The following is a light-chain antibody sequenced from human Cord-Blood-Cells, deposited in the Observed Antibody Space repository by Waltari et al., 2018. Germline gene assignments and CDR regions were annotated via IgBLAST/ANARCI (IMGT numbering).Light chain of an antibody. CDR2: WVS. CDR3: QQYYSTPYT. CDR1: QSVLYSSNNKNY. V-gene: IGKV4-1*01. Sequence: DIVMTQSPDSLAVCLGERATINCKSRQSVLYSSNNKNYLAWYQQKPGQPPKLLIYWVSTRESGVPDRFSGSGSGTDSTLTISSLQAEDVAVYYCQQYYSTPYTFGQGTKLDMK. J-gene: IGKJ2*01.